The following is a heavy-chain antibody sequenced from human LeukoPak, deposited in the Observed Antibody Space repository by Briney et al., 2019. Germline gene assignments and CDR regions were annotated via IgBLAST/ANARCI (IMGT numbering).Heavy chain of an antibody. CDR2: MNPNTGNS. CDR3: ARKTCTSTSCLHP. J-gene: IGHJ5*02. Sequence: ASVRVSCKASGYTFTSYDINRARQAAGQGLEWMGWMNPNTGNSGYAQRFQGRVTMTRDTSIDTAYMELSSLGSEDTAVYYCARKTCTSTSCLHPWGQGTLVTVSS. V-gene: IGHV1-8*01. CDR1: GYTFTSYD. D-gene: IGHD2-2*01.